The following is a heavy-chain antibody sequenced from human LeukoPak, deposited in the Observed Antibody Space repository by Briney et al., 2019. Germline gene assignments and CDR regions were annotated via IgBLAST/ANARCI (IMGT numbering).Heavy chain of an antibody. J-gene: IGHJ4*02. CDR1: GGSFSAYY. CDR3: ARGGGTYYYGSGSIGY. Sequence: SETLSLTCAVYGGSFSAYYWSWLRQPPGKGLEWIGEINHSGSTNYNPSLKSRVTISVDTSKNQFSLKLSSVTAADTAVYYCARGGGTYYYGSGSIGYWGQGTLVTVSS. V-gene: IGHV4-34*01. D-gene: IGHD3-10*01. CDR2: INHSGST.